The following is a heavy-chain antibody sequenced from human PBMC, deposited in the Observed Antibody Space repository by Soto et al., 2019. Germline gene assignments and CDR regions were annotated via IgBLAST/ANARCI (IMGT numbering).Heavy chain of an antibody. CDR2: MNPNSGNT. Sequence: QVPLVQSGAEVKKPGASVKVSCKASGYTFTSYDINWVRQATGQGLEWMGWMNPNSGNTGYAQKFQGRVTMTRNTSISTAYMELSSLRSEDTAVYYCARGLGAVTIFGVVILNWFDPWGQGTLVTVSS. CDR3: ARGLGAVTIFGVVILNWFDP. V-gene: IGHV1-8*01. D-gene: IGHD3-3*01. CDR1: GYTFTSYD. J-gene: IGHJ5*02.